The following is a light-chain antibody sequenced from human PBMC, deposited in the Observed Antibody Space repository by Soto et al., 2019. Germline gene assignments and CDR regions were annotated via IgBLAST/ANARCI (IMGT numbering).Light chain of an antibody. CDR3: SSYTTSNTRQIV. V-gene: IGLV2-14*03. CDR2: DVS. J-gene: IGLJ1*01. CDR1: SSDVGGYNY. Sequence: QSALTQPASVSGSPGQSITISCTGTSSDVGGYNYVSWYQHHPGKAPELIIYDVSNRPSGVSNPFSGSKSGNTASLTISGLQPEDEADYYCSSYTTSNTRQIVFGTGTKVNV.